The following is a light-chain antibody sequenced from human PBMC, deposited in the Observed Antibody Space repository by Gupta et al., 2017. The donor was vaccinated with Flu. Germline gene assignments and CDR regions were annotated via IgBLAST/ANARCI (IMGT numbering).Light chain of an antibody. V-gene: IGKV3-20*01. J-gene: IGKJ5*01. CDR1: QSVGSMS. CDR2: GAS. Sequence: EIVLTQSPGTLSLSPGERATLSCRASQSVGSMSLAWYQQKPGQAPRLLIYGASRRAIGIPDRFSGSGPGTDFTLTVSRLEPEDFAMYYCQQDRSSITFGQGTRLEIK. CDR3: QQDRSSIT.